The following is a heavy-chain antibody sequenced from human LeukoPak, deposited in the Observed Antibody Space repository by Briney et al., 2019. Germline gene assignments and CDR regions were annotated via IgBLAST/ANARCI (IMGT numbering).Heavy chain of an antibody. CDR2: INPNSGGT. J-gene: IGHJ4*02. CDR1: GYTVTGYY. D-gene: IGHD6-19*01. Sequence: ASVKVSCKASGYTVTGYYMHWVRQAPGQGLEWMGWINPNSGGTNSAQKFQGSVTMTRDTSNRTAYMEVSRLRSDDTAVSYCAGVGGSGWYTFDYWGQGTLVTVSS. V-gene: IGHV1-2*02. CDR3: AGVGGSGWYTFDY.